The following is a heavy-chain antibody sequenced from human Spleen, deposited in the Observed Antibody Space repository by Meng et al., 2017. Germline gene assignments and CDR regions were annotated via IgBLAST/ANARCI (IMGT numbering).Heavy chain of an antibody. CDR1: GGSISSYY. CDR3: ARATSILSWFDP. CDR2: IYYTGNT. Sequence: SETLSLTCTVSGGSISSYYWSWIRQPPGKGLEWIAYIYYTGNTNSNPSLKSRVTISVDTSNNQFSLKLSSVTAADTAVYYCARATSILSWFDPWGQGTLVPVPS. V-gene: IGHV4-59*01. D-gene: IGHD2/OR15-2a*01. J-gene: IGHJ5*02.